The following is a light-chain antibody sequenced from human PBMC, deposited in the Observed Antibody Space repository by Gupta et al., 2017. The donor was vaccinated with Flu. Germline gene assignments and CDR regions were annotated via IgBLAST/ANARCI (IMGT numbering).Light chain of an antibody. CDR3: CSYAGGRPI. CDR2: EAN. Sequence: QSALTQPASVSGSPGQSITISCNGTSTDIGTYYLVSWFQQHPGKVPNLIISEANKRPSGVSDRFSGSKSGNTASLSITGLQPEDEADYHCCSYAGGRPIFGGGTRVTVL. CDR1: STDIGTYYL. J-gene: IGLJ2*01. V-gene: IGLV2-23*01.